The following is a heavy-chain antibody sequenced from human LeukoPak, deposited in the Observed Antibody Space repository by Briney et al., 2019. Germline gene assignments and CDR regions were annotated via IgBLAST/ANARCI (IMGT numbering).Heavy chain of an antibody. J-gene: IGHJ3*02. Sequence: GGSLRLSCAASGFTFSSYWMSWVRQAPGKGLEWVANIKQDGSEKYYVDSVKGRFTISRDNAKNSLYLQMNSPRAEDTAVYYCARDKAYCGGDCYSDAFDIWGQGTMVTVSS. CDR1: GFTFSSYW. CDR3: ARDKAYCGGDCYSDAFDI. CDR2: IKQDGSEK. D-gene: IGHD2-21*02. V-gene: IGHV3-7*01.